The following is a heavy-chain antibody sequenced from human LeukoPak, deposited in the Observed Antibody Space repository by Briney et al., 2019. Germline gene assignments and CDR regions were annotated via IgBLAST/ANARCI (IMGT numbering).Heavy chain of an antibody. Sequence: ASVKVSCKASGYTFTSYDINWVRQATGQGLEWMGWMNPNSGNTGYAQKFQGRVTMTRNTSISTAYMELSSLRSEDTAVYYCARDRPLGGSWVYWGQGTLVTVSS. V-gene: IGHV1-8*01. CDR2: MNPNSGNT. D-gene: IGHD1-26*01. CDR1: GYTFTSYD. CDR3: ARDRPLGGSWVY. J-gene: IGHJ4*02.